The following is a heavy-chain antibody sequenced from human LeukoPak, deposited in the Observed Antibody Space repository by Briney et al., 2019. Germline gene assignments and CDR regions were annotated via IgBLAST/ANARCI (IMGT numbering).Heavy chain of an antibody. V-gene: IGHV4-39*01. CDR1: GGSVSSSTDY. Sequence: SETLSLTCTVSGGSVSSSTDYWGWIRQPPGKGLEWIGSISYSGNIYYNPSLKSRVTIPVDTSKNQFSLKLSSVTAADTALYYCARQRRLELPDYWGTGTLVTVSS. CDR3: ARQRRLELPDY. J-gene: IGHJ4*02. CDR2: ISYSGNI. D-gene: IGHD3-16*01.